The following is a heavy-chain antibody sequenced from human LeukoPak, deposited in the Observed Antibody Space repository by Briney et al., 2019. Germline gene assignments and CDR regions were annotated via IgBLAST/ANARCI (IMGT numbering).Heavy chain of an antibody. D-gene: IGHD3-3*01. V-gene: IGHV5-51*01. CDR1: GYSFTSYW. Sequence: GESLKISCKGSGYSFTSYWIGRVRQMPGKGLERMGIIYPGDSDTRYSPSFQGQVTISADNSISTAYLQWSSLKASDTAIYYCARHTRDFVDYWGQGTLVTVSS. J-gene: IGHJ4*02. CDR3: ARHTRDFVDY. CDR2: IYPGDSDT.